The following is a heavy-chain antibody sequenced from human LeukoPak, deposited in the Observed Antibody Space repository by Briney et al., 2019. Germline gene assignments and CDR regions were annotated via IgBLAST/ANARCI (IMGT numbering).Heavy chain of an antibody. V-gene: IGHV3-21*01. J-gene: IGHJ3*02. D-gene: IGHD3-22*01. CDR2: ISSSSSYI. CDR1: GFIFSSYS. CDR3: ARHKYYYDSTPSGAFDI. Sequence: GGSLRLSCAASGFIFSSYSMNWVRQAPGKGLEWVSSISSSSSYIYYADSVKGRFTISRDNAKNSLYLQMNSLRAEDTAVYYCARHKYYYDSTPSGAFDIWGQGTMVTVSS.